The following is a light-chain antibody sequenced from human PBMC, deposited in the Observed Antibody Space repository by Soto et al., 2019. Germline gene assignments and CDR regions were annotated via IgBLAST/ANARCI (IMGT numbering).Light chain of an antibody. CDR2: GAS. J-gene: IGKJ2*01. CDR3: QQRGNWPRT. CDR1: QSVSSY. V-gene: IGKV3-11*01. Sequence: EIVLTQSPATLSLSPGERATLSCRASQSVSSYLAWYQQKPGQAPRLLIYGASNRATDIPARFSGSGSGTDFTLTISSLESEDFVVYYCQQRGNWPRTFGQGTKLEIQ.